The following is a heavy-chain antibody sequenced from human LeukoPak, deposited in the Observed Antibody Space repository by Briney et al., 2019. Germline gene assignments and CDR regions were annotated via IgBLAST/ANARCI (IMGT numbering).Heavy chain of an antibody. V-gene: IGHV3-48*03. CDR3: ARDSRGSSWFFDY. J-gene: IGHJ4*02. CDR2: ISSSGRTF. CDR1: GXTFSSYE. Sequence: PGGSLRLSCAASGXTFSSYEMNWVRQAPGKGLEWVSYISSSGRTFYYADSVKGRFTISRDNGKNSLYLQMNSLRVEDTAVYYCARDSRGSSWFFDYWGQGALVTVSS. D-gene: IGHD6-13*01.